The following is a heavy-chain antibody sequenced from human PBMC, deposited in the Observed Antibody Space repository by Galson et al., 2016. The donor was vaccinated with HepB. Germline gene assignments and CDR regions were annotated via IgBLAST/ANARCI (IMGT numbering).Heavy chain of an antibody. CDR2: IHHGGGT. Sequence: SETLSLTCAVYGGSFRGHYWTWIRQSPGKGLEWIGEIHHGGGTTYNPSPRRRVTISEDTSKNHFSLKLTSVTAADTAVYYCARGYDFTGYYLGYWFDPWGQGTLVTVSS. D-gene: IGHD3-22*01. J-gene: IGHJ5*02. CDR3: ARGYDFTGYYLGYWFDP. V-gene: IGHV4-34*01. CDR1: GGSFRGHY.